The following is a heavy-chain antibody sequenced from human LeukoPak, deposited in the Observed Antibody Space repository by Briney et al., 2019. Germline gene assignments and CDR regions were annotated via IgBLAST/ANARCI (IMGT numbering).Heavy chain of an antibody. CDR1: GLGFTAAW. V-gene: IGHV3-15*01. J-gene: IGHJ4*02. Sequence: GGSLRLSCAASGLGFTAAWMSWVRQAPGKGPEWVGRIKSRGGGETTDYAAPVKGRFTISRDDSKDTLYLQMDGLKTEDTVVYYCAWQTKFDFWRMDYWGLGTLVTVSS. CDR2: IKSRGGGETT. CDR3: AWQTKFDFWRMDY. D-gene: IGHD3-3*01.